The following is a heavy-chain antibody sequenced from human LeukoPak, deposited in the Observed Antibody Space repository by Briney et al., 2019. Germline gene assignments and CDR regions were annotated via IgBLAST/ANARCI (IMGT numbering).Heavy chain of an antibody. D-gene: IGHD6-19*01. J-gene: IGHJ1*01. V-gene: IGHV5-51*01. CDR3: ARLGVAVADTKYFQH. Sequence: GESLKISCKGSGYSFTSYWIGWVRQMPGKGLEWMGIIYPGDSDTRYSPSFQGQVTISADKSISTAYLQWSSLKASDTAMYYCARLGVAVADTKYFQHWGQGTLVTVSS. CDR1: GYSFTSYW. CDR2: IYPGDSDT.